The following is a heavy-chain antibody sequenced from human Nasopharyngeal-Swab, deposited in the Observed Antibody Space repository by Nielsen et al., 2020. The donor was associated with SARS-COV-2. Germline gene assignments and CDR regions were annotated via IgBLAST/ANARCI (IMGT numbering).Heavy chain of an antibody. CDR3: ARWGRTDGGNPRYFDY. D-gene: IGHD4-23*01. CDR1: GGTFSNYA. V-gene: IGHV1-69*04. Sequence: SVKVSCKASGGTFSNYAISWVRQAPGQGLEWMGRIIPILGIANYAQKFQGRVTITADKSTSTAYMELSSLRSEDTAVYYCARWGRTDGGNPRYFDYWGQGTLVTVSS. J-gene: IGHJ4*02. CDR2: IIPILGIA.